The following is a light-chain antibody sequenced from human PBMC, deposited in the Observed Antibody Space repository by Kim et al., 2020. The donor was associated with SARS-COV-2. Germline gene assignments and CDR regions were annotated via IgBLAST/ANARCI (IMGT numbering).Light chain of an antibody. CDR3: ATWDGSLSGWV. CDR2: TDN. CDR1: TSNIGSNT. Sequence: GQRVTISCSGSTSNIGSNTVYWYQQLPGTAPKLLIYTDNQRPSGVPDRFSGSKSRTSASLAISGLRSEDEADYYCATWDGSLSGWVFGGGTKLTVL. J-gene: IGLJ3*02. V-gene: IGLV1-47*01.